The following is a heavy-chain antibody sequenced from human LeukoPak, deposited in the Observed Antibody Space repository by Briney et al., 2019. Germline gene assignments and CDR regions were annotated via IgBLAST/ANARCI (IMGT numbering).Heavy chain of an antibody. V-gene: IGHV4-59*01. CDR3: ARVRDVDTVYYYYYMDV. CDR2: IYYSGST. Sequence: SETLSLTCTVSGGSISSYYWSWIRQPPGKGLHWIGYIYYSGSTNYNPSLKSRVTISVDTSKNQFSLKLSSVTAADTAVYYCARVRDVDTVYYYYYMDVWGKGTTVTVSS. J-gene: IGHJ6*03. CDR1: GGSISSYY. D-gene: IGHD5-18*01.